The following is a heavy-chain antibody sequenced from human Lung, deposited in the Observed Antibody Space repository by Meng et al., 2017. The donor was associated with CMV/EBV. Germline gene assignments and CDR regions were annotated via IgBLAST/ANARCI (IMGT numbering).Heavy chain of an antibody. V-gene: IGHV1-69*05. J-gene: IGHJ6*01. Sequence: SVXVSXKASGGTFSSYAFSWVRQAPGQGLEWMGGIVAILGRVNYAQKFQGRVTITTDESTSTAYMELSSLESEDTAVYYCAREVGEWPNFYGMDFWGQGTMVTVSS. D-gene: IGHD2-21*01. CDR3: AREVGEWPNFYGMDF. CDR1: GGTFSSYA. CDR2: IVAILGRV.